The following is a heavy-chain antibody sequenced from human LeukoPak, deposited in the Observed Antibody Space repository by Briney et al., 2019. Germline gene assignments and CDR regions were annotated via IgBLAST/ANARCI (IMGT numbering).Heavy chain of an antibody. CDR1: GGYVGRYY. CDR3: ARDSGTTGEVKFDP. J-gene: IGHJ5*02. D-gene: IGHD3-10*01. Sequence: SETLSLTCTVSGGYVGRYYWSWIRQSAGKGLEWIGRIYNSGSTTYNPSLKSRVTMSIDTSKNQFSLKLTSVIVADTAVYYCARDSGTTGEVKFDPWGQGTLVTVSS. V-gene: IGHV4-4*07. CDR2: IYNSGST.